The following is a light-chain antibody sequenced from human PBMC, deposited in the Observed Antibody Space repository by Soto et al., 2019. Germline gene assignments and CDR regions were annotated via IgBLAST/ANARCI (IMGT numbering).Light chain of an antibody. J-gene: IGKJ1*01. Sequence: EIVLTQSPSSLPLSAGDRATLSCRASQSISNCLGWYQQKPGQAPRLLIYDASSMASGIPSRFSGSGSGTDFTLTISSLEPEDFAIYYCQQHIGFWTFGQGTKVDIK. CDR1: QSISNC. V-gene: IGKV3-11*01. CDR3: QQHIGFWT. CDR2: DAS.